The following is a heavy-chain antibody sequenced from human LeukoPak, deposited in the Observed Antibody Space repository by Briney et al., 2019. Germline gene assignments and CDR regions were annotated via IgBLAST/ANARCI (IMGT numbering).Heavy chain of an antibody. CDR3: ARRVPYYGMDV. J-gene: IGHJ6*02. V-gene: IGHV3-48*04. CDR1: GSTFSSYG. CDR2: IGDRGGPI. D-gene: IGHD2-21*01. Sequence: PGRSLRLSSAASGSTFSSYGMNWVRQAPGKGLEWVSNIGDRGGPIHYADSVKGRFTISRDNAKNSLYLQMSSLRAEDTAVYYCARRVPYYGMDVWGQGTTVTVSS.